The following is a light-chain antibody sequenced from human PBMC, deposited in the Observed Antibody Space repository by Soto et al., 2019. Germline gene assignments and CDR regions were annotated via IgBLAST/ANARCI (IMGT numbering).Light chain of an antibody. J-gene: IGKJ1*01. CDR1: ETVSRNY. Sequence: DIVLTQFPGTLSLSPGERATLSCRASETVSRNYIAWYQQNPGQGPRLLIYGATNRAAGIPDRFSGSGSGTDFTLTISRLEPEDFAVYYCQQYNNWPQTFGQGTKVEIK. CDR2: GAT. CDR3: QQYNNWPQT. V-gene: IGKV3-20*01.